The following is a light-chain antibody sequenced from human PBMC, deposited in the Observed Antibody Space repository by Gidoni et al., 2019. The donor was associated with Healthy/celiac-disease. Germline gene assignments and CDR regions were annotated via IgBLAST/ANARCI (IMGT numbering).Light chain of an antibody. CDR3: QAWDSSTSVV. J-gene: IGLJ2*01. CDR2: QDS. V-gene: IGLV3-1*01. CDR1: KLGDKY. Sequence: SYELTQPPSVSVSPRQTASITCSGDKLGDKYACWYQQKPGQSPVLVIYQDSKRPSGIPSRFSGSNSGNTATLTISGTQAMDEADYYCQAWDSSTSVVFGGGTKLTVL.